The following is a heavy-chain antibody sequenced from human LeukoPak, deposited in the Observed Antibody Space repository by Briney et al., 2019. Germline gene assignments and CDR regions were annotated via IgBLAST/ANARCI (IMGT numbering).Heavy chain of an antibody. V-gene: IGHV3-21*01. J-gene: IGHJ3*02. Sequence: GGSLRLSCAASGFTFSSYRMNWVRQAPGKGLEWVSSISSSSSYIYYADSAKGRFTISRDNAKNSLYLQMNSLRAEDTAVYYCARESGYSYGYAFDIWGQGTMVTVSS. CDR3: ARESGYSYGYAFDI. CDR2: ISSSSSYI. CDR1: GFTFSSYR. D-gene: IGHD5-18*01.